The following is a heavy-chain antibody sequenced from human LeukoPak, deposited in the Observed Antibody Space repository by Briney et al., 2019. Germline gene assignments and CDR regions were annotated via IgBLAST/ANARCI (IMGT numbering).Heavy chain of an antibody. J-gene: IGHJ4*02. CDR3: ARDLASWQFNLDY. CDR2: VNPIAGST. V-gene: IGHV1-46*01. Sequence: ASVKVSCKASGYTFTPYYMHWVRQPPGQGLEWMGIVNPIAGSTVYAQQFQGRVTMTRHTSTSTVYMALSSLRSEDTAMYYCARDLASWQFNLDYWGQGTLVTVSS. D-gene: IGHD1-14*01. CDR1: GYTFTPYY.